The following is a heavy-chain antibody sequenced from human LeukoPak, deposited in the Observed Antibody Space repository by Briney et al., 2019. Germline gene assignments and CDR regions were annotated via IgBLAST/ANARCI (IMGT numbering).Heavy chain of an antibody. CDR2: IKEDGTET. CDR1: GFMFSSNW. J-gene: IGHJ4*02. D-gene: IGHD5-24*01. Sequence: GGSLRLSYAASGFMFSSNWMSWVRLAPGKGLEWVANIKEDGTETYYVDSVKGRFTISRDNAKNSLYLQMNSLRVEDTAVYYCAKEGRSLQTYWGQGTLVTVSS. V-gene: IGHV3-7*03. CDR3: AKEGRSLQTY.